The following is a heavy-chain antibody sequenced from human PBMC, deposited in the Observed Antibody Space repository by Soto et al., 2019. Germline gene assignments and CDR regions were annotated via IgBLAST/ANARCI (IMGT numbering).Heavy chain of an antibody. CDR2: MSYDGSDT. J-gene: IGHJ4*02. CDR3: TIVRVADSALDH. Sequence: GGSLRLSCVGSGFIFSNSAMHWVRQTPGKGLEWVSFMSYDGSDTFYADSLKGRFTISRDNSKNTLFLHMSNLRAEDTAMYYCTIVRVADSALDHWGQGTLVTVSS. V-gene: IGHV3-30*15. D-gene: IGHD3-10*02. CDR1: GFIFSNSA.